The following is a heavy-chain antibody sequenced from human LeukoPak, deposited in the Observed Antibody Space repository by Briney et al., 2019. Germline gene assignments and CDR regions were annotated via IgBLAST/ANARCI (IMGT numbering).Heavy chain of an antibody. V-gene: IGHV3-23*01. CDR3: AKGYCRGISCYSDY. CDR1: GFTFSSYA. D-gene: IGHD2-2*02. Sequence: GGSLRLSCAASGFTFSSYAMSWVRQAPGKGLEWVSAISGSGSTYYADSVKGRFTISRDNSKNTLYLQMNSLRAEDTAVYYCAKGYCRGISCYSDYWGQGTLVTVSS. CDR2: ISGSGST. J-gene: IGHJ4*02.